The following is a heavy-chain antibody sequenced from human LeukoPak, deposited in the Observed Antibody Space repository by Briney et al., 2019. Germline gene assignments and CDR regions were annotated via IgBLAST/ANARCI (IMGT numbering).Heavy chain of an antibody. CDR3: ASCPRMTTVTSFDY. V-gene: IGHV1-69*05. D-gene: IGHD4-17*01. J-gene: IGHJ4*02. CDR1: GGTFSSYA. Sequence: SVKVSCKASGGTFSSYAISWVRQAPGQGLEWMGGIIPIFGTANYAQKFQGRVTITTDESTSTAYMELSGLRSEDTAVYYCASCPRMTTVTSFDYWGQGTLVTVSS. CDR2: IIPIFGTA.